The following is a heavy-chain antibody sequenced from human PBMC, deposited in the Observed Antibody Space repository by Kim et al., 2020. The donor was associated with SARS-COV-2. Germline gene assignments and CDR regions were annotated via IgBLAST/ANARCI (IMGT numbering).Heavy chain of an antibody. J-gene: IGHJ6*02. CDR2: EATSA. Sequence: EATSANYADSVKGRFTISRDTARNTLYLQMNSLRAEDTAVYYCTRNYDMDVWGQGTTVTVSS. V-gene: IGHV3-74*01. CDR3: TRNYDMDV.